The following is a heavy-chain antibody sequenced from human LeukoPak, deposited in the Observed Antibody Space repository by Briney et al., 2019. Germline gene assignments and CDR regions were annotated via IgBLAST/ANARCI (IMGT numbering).Heavy chain of an antibody. CDR1: GFTFSSYG. D-gene: IGHD1-26*01. CDR3: AKGGVGARFDY. V-gene: IGHV3-30*18. Sequence: GRSLRLSCAASGFTFSSYGMHWVRQAPGKGLEWVAVISYDESNRYYADSVKGRFTISRDNSKNTLYLQMNSLRAEDTAVYYCAKGGVGARFDYWGQGTLVTVSS. CDR2: ISYDESNR. J-gene: IGHJ4*02.